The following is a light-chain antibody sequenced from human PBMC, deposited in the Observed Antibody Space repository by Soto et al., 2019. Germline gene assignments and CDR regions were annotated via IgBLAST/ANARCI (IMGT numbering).Light chain of an antibody. V-gene: IGKV1-27*01. J-gene: IGKJ3*01. CDR3: QKYNSAPFT. CDR2: AAS. CDR1: QGSSNY. Sequence: DIKMTQSPSSLSASVGVRVTITCLARQGSSNYLAWHQQKPGKVPKLLIYAASTWQSGFPSRFSGSGSGTDFTLTISSLQPEDVATYYCQKYNSAPFTFGPGTQVHIK.